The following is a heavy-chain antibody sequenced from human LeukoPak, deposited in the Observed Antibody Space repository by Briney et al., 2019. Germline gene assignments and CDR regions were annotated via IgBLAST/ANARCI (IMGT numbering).Heavy chain of an antibody. V-gene: IGHV3-21*01. D-gene: IGHD1-1*01. CDR1: GFTFNSFS. J-gene: IGHJ4*02. CDR3: ARGGSGNWNAPFDY. Sequence: KPGGSLRLSCAASGFTFNSFSMNSVRQAPGKGLEWVSSISSSTIYTYYADSVKGRFTISRDNAKNSLYLQMNTLRAEDTAVYYCARGGSGNWNAPFDYWGQGTLVTVSS. CDR2: ISSSTIYT.